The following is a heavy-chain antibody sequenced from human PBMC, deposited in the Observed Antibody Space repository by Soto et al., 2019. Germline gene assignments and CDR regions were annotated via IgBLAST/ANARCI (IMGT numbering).Heavy chain of an antibody. V-gene: IGHV1-69*06. CDR1: GGTFSSYA. CDR3: ATEKSYYYDSSGYSVSCYFDY. J-gene: IGHJ4*02. CDR2: IIPIFGTA. D-gene: IGHD3-22*01. Sequence: ASVKVSCKASGGTFSSYAISWVRQAPGQGLEWMGGIIPIFGTANYAQKFQGRVTMTEDTSTDTAYMELSSLRSEDTAVYYCATEKSYYYDSSGYSVSCYFDYWGQGTLVTVSS.